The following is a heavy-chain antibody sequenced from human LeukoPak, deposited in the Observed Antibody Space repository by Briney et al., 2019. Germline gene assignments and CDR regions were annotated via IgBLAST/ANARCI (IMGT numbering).Heavy chain of an antibody. V-gene: IGHV3-48*02. J-gene: IGHJ6*03. D-gene: IGHD4/OR15-4a*01. CDR3: ARDGAKNYYYYMDV. CDR2: ISSSSSTI. CDR1: GFTFSSYS. Sequence: PGGSLRLSCAASGFTFSSYSMNWVRQAPGKGLEWVSYISSSSSTIYYADSVKGRSTISRDNAKNSLYLQMNSLRDEDTAVYYCARDGAKNYYYYMDVWGKGTTVTVSS.